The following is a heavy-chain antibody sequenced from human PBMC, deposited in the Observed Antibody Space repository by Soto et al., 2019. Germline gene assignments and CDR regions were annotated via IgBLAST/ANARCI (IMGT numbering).Heavy chain of an antibody. CDR1: GDSVSSNSAA. CDR3: ARALPYSSSSDAFDI. D-gene: IGHD6-13*01. V-gene: IGHV6-1*01. CDR2: TSYRSKWYN. Sequence: SQTLSLTCDISGDSVSSNSAAWNWIRQSPSRGLEWLGRTSYRSKWYNDYAVSVKGRFTISRDNAKNTLYLQMNSLRAEDTAVYYCARALPYSSSSDAFDIWGQGTMVTVSS. J-gene: IGHJ3*02.